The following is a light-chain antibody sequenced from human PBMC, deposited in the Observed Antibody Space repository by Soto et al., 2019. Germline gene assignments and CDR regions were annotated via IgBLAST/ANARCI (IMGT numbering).Light chain of an antibody. CDR3: AAWDDSLKGPV. V-gene: IGLV1-44*01. Sequence: QSVLTQPPSASETPGQRVTISCSGSSSNLGTHTVNWYQQVPGTAPKLLIYSTNQRPSGVPDRISGSKSGTSASLAISGLQSDDEADYYCAAWDDSLKGPVFGGGTKVTVL. CDR2: STN. CDR1: SSNLGTHT. J-gene: IGLJ2*01.